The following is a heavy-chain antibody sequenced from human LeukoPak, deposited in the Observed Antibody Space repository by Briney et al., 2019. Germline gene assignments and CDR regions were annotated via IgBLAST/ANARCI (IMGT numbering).Heavy chain of an antibody. V-gene: IGHV1-2*02. CDR1: GYTFTVYY. J-gene: IGHJ4*02. CDR2: INPNSGGT. Sequence: ASVKVSCKASGYTFTVYYMHWVRQPPGQGLEWMGWINPNSGGTNYAQKFQGRVTMTRDTSISTAYMEVSRLRSDDTAVYYCARGAHYHDSSEGYDYWGQGTLVTVSS. D-gene: IGHD3-22*01. CDR3: ARGAHYHDSSEGYDY.